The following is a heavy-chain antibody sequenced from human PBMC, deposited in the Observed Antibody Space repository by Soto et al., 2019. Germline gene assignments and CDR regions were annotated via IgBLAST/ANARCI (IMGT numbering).Heavy chain of an antibody. D-gene: IGHD2-15*01. J-gene: IGHJ4*02. Sequence: GGSLRLACAASGFRFAYYAMGWVRQGAGKGLEWVSSISWNSGSLFYADSVKGRFTISRDNAKNSLYLQMNSLRAEDTALYYCAKERYSSLSVAIWDYWGQGTLVTVSS. V-gene: IGHV3-9*01. CDR3: AKERYSSLSVAIWDY. CDR2: ISWNSGSL. CDR1: GFRFAYYA.